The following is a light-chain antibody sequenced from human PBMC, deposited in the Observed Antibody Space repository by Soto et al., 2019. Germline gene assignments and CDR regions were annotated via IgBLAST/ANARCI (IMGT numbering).Light chain of an antibody. Sequence: QSARTQPASVSGSPGQSITISCTGISSDVGSYNLVSWYQQHPGKAPKVMIYEGSKRPSGVSNRFSGSRPGNTASLTISGLQAEDEAHYYCSSYAGSSTHLVFGGGTKLTVL. V-gene: IGLV2-23*01. CDR1: SSDVGSYNL. J-gene: IGLJ2*01. CDR2: EGS. CDR3: SSYAGSSTHLV.